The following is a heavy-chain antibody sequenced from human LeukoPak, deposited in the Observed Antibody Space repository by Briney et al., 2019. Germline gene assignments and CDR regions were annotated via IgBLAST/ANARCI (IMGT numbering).Heavy chain of an antibody. CDR2: IYYSGST. CDR1: GGSISSYY. CDR3: ARDRVGYSNPGWFDP. Sequence: SETLSLTCTVSGGSISSYYWSWIRQPPGKGLEWIGYIYYSGSTNYNPSLKSRVTISVDTSKNQFSLKLSSVTAADTAVYYCARDRVGYSNPGWFDPWGQGTPVTVSS. J-gene: IGHJ5*02. D-gene: IGHD4-11*01. V-gene: IGHV4-59*01.